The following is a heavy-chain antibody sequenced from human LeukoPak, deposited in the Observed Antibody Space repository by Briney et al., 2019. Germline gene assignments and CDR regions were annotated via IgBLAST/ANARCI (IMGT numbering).Heavy chain of an antibody. CDR1: GFTLSSYW. Sequence: GGSLRLSCAASGFTLSSYWMSWVRQAPGKGLEGVANIKQDGSDKCYVDSVKGRFTISRDNAKNLLYLQMNSLRAEDTAVYYCARYSGYGGAEYFQHWGQGTLVTVSS. CDR3: ARYSGYGGAEYFQH. V-gene: IGHV3-7*03. D-gene: IGHD5-12*01. J-gene: IGHJ1*01. CDR2: IKQDGSDK.